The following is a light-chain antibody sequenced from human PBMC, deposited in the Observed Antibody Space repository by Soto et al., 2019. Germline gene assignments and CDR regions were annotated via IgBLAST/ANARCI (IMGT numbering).Light chain of an antibody. V-gene: IGLV2-14*03. CDR3: TSYTSSRTYV. CDR1: SNDVGAYNY. J-gene: IGLJ1*01. Sequence: QSVLTQPASVSGSPGQSITVSCTGTSNDVGAYNYVSWYQQHPGTAPKLMIYDVSSRPSGVSNRFSGSKSGNTASLTISGLQAEDEADYYCTSYTSSRTYVFGTGTKVTVL. CDR2: DVS.